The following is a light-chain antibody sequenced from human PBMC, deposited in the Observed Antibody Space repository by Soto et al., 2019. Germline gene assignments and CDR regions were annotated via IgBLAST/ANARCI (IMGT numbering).Light chain of an antibody. CDR1: QSVSSY. CDR2: DAS. J-gene: IGKJ3*01. V-gene: IGKV3-11*01. Sequence: EIVLTQSPATLSLSPGERATLSCRASQSVSSYLAWYQQKPGQAPRLLIYDASNRATGIPARFSGSGSATDFTLTISSLAPEDFAVYYCQQRSNWPRTFGPGTKVDIK. CDR3: QQRSNWPRT.